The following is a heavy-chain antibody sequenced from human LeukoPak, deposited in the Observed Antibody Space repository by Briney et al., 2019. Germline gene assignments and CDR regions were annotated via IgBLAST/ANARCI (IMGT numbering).Heavy chain of an antibody. J-gene: IGHJ4*02. CDR2: ISGSCGTT. D-gene: IGHD4-17*01. CDR1: GFTFSSYV. Sequence: GGSLRLSCAASGFTFSSYVRSGVRKAPGKGLGWVSGISGSCGTTYHAASVKGRFTISRDNSKNTLYLEMNSLRAEDTAVYYRAKDGDQVTVTKFDYWGQGTLVTVSS. V-gene: IGHV3-23*01. CDR3: AKDGDQVTVTKFDY.